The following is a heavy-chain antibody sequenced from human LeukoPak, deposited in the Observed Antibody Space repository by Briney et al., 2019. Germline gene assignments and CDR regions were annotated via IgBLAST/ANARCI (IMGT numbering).Heavy chain of an antibody. J-gene: IGHJ6*03. D-gene: IGHD2-15*01. CDR3: AREFDCSGGSCYFYYYYMDV. CDR1: GYTFSDYA. CDR2: INTNTGNP. V-gene: IGHV7-4-1*02. Sequence: ASVKVSCKASGYTFSDYALNWVRQAPGQGLEWMGWINTNTGNPTYAQGFTGRFVFSLDTSVSTAYLQISSLKAEDTAVYYCAREFDCSGGSCYFYYYYMDVWGKGTTVTVSS.